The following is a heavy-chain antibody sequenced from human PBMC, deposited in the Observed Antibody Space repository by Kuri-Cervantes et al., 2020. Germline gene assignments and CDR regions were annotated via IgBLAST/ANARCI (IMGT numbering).Heavy chain of an antibody. CDR1: GGSICSSSYY. V-gene: IGHV4-39*01. CDR3: ASPLYFDWLLLAFDI. D-gene: IGHD3-9*01. Sequence: SETLSLTCTVSGGSICSSSYYWGWIRQPPGQGLEWIGSIYYSGSTYYNPSLKRRVTISVDTSKNQFSLKLSSVTAADTAVYYCASPLYFDWLLLAFDIWGQGTMVTVSS. CDR2: IYYSGST. J-gene: IGHJ3*02.